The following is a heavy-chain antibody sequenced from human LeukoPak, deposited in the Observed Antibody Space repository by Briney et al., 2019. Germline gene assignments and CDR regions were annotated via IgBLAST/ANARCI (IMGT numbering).Heavy chain of an antibody. Sequence: SVKVSCKASGGTFSSYAISWVRQAPGQGLEWMGGIIPIFGTANYAQKFQGRVTITADKSTSTAYMELSSLRSEDTAVYYCATKIPLHYYDSSATGAFDIWGQGTMVTVSS. CDR3: ATKIPLHYYDSSATGAFDI. CDR1: GGTFSSYA. J-gene: IGHJ3*02. D-gene: IGHD3-22*01. V-gene: IGHV1-69*06. CDR2: IIPIFGTA.